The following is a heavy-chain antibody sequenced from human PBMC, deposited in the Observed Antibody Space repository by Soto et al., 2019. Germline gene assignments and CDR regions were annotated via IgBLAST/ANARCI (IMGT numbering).Heavy chain of an antibody. D-gene: IGHD5-12*01. J-gene: IGHJ6*03. V-gene: IGHV3-7*01. CDR1: GFTFSSYW. CDR2: IKQEGSEK. CDR3: ASDLVATIMNTVGPYYYYYMDV. Sequence: PGGSLRLSCAASGFTFSSYWMSWVRQAPGKGLEGVANIKQEGSEKYYVDSVKGRFTISKDNAKNSLDLQMNGLRDEDTAVYYCASDLVATIMNTVGPYYYYYMDVWGKGTTVTVFS.